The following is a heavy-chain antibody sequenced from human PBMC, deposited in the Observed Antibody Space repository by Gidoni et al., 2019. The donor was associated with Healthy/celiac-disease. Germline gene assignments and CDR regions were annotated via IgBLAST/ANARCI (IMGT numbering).Heavy chain of an antibody. V-gene: IGHV4-34*01. Sequence: QVQLQQWGARLLKPSETLSLTCAVYGGSFSGYYWSWIRKPPGKGQKWIGEINHRGSTNDNPSLKSRVTISVDTSKNQFSLRLSSVTAADTAVYYCERLIVVVPAATLDYWGQGTLGTVSS. CDR2: INHRGST. D-gene: IGHD2-2*01. J-gene: IGHJ4*02. CDR3: ERLIVVVPAATLDY. CDR1: GGSFSGYY.